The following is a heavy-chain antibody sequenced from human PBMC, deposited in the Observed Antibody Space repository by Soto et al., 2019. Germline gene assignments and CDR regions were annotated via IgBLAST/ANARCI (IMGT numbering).Heavy chain of an antibody. J-gene: IGHJ4*02. D-gene: IGHD3-10*01. CDR1: GYSFTSLD. Sequence: QVQLVQSGAAVREPGASVKVSCKASGYSFTSLDINWVRQTAGQGLEWRGWMQPSTGRTGYAQKFQGRVTMPRDTSINTAYMELTTLTSDDTAFYYCARVVSAGVDYWGQGTLVTVSS. CDR3: ARVVSAGVDY. V-gene: IGHV1-8*01. CDR2: MQPSTGRT.